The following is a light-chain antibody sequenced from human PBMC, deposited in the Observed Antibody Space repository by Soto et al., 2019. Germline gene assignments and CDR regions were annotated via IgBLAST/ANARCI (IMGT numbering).Light chain of an antibody. J-gene: IGKJ1*01. CDR3: LQDFNYPWT. CDR1: QGIGKD. Sequence: AIEMTQSPSSLSASVGDTVTITCRASQGIGKDLAWFQQRPGKAPKLLIYGASVLRNGVPSRFSGSGSGTDFSLTISGLQPEDFATYFCLQDFNYPWTFGQGAKVEI. V-gene: IGKV1-6*01. CDR2: GAS.